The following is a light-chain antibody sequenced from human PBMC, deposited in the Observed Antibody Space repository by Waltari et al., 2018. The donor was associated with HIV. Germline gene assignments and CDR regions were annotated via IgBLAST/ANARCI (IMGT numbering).Light chain of an antibody. CDR3: QQLNSYPS. CDR2: AAS. J-gene: IGKJ4*01. Sequence: DIQLTQSPSFLSTSVGDTVTITCRASQDISRYLAWYQKKPGKAPNLLIYAASTFHSGVPSRFSGSGSGTEFTLTISSLQPEDFATDYCQQLNSYPSFGGGTKVE. CDR1: QDISRY. V-gene: IGKV1-9*01.